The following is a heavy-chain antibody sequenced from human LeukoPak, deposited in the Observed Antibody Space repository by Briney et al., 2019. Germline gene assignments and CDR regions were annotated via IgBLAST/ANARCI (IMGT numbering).Heavy chain of an antibody. CDR3: TRRPAYYYDSSGYPRAHFDY. J-gene: IGHJ4*02. D-gene: IGHD3-22*01. CDR2: IYYSGST. V-gene: IGHV4-59*08. CDR1: GGSISSYY. Sequence: PSETLSLTCTVSGGSISSYYWSWIRQPPGKGLEWIGYIYYSGSTNYNPSLKSRVTISVDTSKNQFSLKLSSVTAADTAVYYCTRRPAYYYDSSGYPRAHFDYWGQGTLVTVSS.